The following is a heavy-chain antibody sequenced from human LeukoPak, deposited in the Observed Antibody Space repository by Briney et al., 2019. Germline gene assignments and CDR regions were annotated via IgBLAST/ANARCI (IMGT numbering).Heavy chain of an antibody. D-gene: IGHD3-10*01. CDR3: ARSRQASGLFNS. J-gene: IGHJ5*01. CDR2: IYDRGPA. CDR1: GYAITSGGFS. V-gene: IGHV4-30-2*06. Sequence: SQTLSLTCIVSGYAITSGGFSWNWILESPGKGWEWIGCIYDRGPAYYNPSLKSRFPISVDRPKNQFFLNVTSLTAADTAVYYCARSRQASGLFNSWGQGTLVVVSS.